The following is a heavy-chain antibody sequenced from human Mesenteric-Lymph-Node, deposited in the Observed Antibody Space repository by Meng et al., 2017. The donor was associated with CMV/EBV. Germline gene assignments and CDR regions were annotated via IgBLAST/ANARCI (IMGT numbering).Heavy chain of an antibody. D-gene: IGHD1-7*01. V-gene: IGHV4-34*01. J-gene: IGHJ4*02. CDR1: GGSFSGYY. Sequence: ESLKISCAVYGGSFSGYYWSWIRQPPGKGLEWIGEINHSGSTNYNPSLKSRVTISVDTSKNQFSLKLNSVTAADSAVYYCARVNWDYIEFDYWGQGILVTVSS. CDR2: INHSGST. CDR3: ARVNWDYIEFDY.